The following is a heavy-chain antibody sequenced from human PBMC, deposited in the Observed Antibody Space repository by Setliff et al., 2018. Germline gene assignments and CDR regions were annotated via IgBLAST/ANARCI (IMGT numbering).Heavy chain of an antibody. Sequence: PGESLKISCKASGYRFTNYWIGWVRQMPGRGLAWMGIIHPRDSDTRYSPSFQGQVTISADKSINTASLQWSSLKASNTATYYCARHIAGYADGHYTATYPYYYMDVWGKGTTVTVSS. CDR3: ARHIAGYADGHYTATYPYYYMDV. CDR2: IHPRDSDT. J-gene: IGHJ6*03. V-gene: IGHV5-51*01. CDR1: GYRFTNYW. D-gene: IGHD4-17*01.